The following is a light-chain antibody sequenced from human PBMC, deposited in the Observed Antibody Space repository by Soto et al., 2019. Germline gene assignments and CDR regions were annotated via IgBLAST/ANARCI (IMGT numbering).Light chain of an antibody. CDR1: QSVGANY. CDR3: QQYGSSPVT. CDR2: DAS. V-gene: IGKV3D-20*01. Sequence: ENVLTQSPATLSLSPGERATLSCGASQSVGANYLAWYQQRPGLAPRLLIYDASNRATGVPDRFSGSGSGTDFTLTINSLEPEDFAVYYCQQYGSSPVTFGGGTKVEIQ. J-gene: IGKJ4*01.